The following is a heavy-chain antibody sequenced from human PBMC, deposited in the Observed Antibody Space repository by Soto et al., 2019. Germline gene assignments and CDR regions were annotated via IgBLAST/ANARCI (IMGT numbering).Heavy chain of an antibody. J-gene: IGHJ4*02. CDR1: GFTLSSYG. Sequence: GGSLRLSCAAAGFTLSSYGMHCVRQATGKGLEWVAVISDDGSKKYYADSVKGRFSISRDNPKNTLFLQMNSLRVEDTAVYYCAQVGYVYNSFVDYWGQGNLVTVSS. D-gene: IGHD2-15*01. CDR2: ISDDGSKK. CDR3: AQVGYVYNSFVDY. V-gene: IGHV3-30*18.